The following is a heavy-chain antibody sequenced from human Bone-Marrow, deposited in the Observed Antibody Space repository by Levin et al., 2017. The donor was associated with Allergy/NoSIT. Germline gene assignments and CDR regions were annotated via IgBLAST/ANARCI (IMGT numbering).Heavy chain of an antibody. CDR1: GFTFSSYA. CDR2: ISGSGGST. D-gene: IGHD2-2*02. CDR3: AKGVAVPAAIRIAGPYYFDY. Sequence: GGSLRLSCAASGFTFSSYAMSWVRQAPGKGLEWVSAISGSGGSTYYADSVKGRFTISRDNSKNTLYLQMNSLRAEDTAVYYCAKGVAVPAAIRIAGPYYFDYWGQGTLVTVSS. V-gene: IGHV3-23*01. J-gene: IGHJ4*02.